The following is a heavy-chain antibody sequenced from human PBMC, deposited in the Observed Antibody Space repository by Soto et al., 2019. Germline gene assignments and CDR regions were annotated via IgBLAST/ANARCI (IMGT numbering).Heavy chain of an antibody. Sequence: QLQLQESGSGLVKPSQTLSLTSTVSGDSISSGGYSWSWIRQPPGKGLEWIGYIYHSGNTYYNPSLKSRVTISVDRSKNQFSLNLSSVTAADTAVYYCARSRDLLNLFDPWGQGTLVTVSS. CDR3: ARSRDLLNLFDP. D-gene: IGHD1-26*01. V-gene: IGHV4-30-2*01. J-gene: IGHJ5*02. CDR1: GDSISSGGYS. CDR2: IYHSGNT.